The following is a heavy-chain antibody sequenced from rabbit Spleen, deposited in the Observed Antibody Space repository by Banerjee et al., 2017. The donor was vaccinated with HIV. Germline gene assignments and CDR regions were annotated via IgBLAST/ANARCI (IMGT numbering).Heavy chain of an antibody. CDR3: AREGGIVVAGAFDL. J-gene: IGHJ4*01. CDR2: IYADRSGST. V-gene: IGHV1S40*01. CDR1: GFSFSSSYY. Sequence: QSLEESGGDLVKPEGSLTLTCTASGFSFSSSYYMCWVRQAPGKGLECIACIYADRSGSTYYATWAKGRFTISRSTSLATVTLQVTSLTAADTATYFCAREGGIVVAGAFDLWGPGTLVTVS. D-gene: IGHD4-1*01.